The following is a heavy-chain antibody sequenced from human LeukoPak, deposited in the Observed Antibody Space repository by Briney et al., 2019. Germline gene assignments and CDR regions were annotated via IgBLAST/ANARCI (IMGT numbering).Heavy chain of an antibody. CDR1: GCTFTSYA. CDR3: ASSYRLTGTTIHYWFDP. V-gene: IGHV1-3*01. CDR2: INAGNGNT. J-gene: IGHJ5*02. D-gene: IGHD1-20*01. Sequence: GASVKVSCKASGCTFTSYAMHWVRQAPGQRLEWMGWINAGNGNTKYSQKFQGRVTITRDTSASTAYMELSSLRSEDTAVYYCASSYRLTGTTIHYWFDPWGQGTLVTVSS.